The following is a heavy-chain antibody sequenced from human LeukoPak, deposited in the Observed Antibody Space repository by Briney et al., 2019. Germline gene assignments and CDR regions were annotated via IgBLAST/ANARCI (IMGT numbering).Heavy chain of an antibody. CDR1: DGSISSGSYY. CDR2: IHYSGIT. J-gene: IGHJ5*01. V-gene: IGHV4-39*01. Sequence: SETLSLTCTVSDGSISSGSYYWGWIRQPPGKGLEWIADIHYSGITYYNPSLKSRVTISVDTSKNQFSLKLTSVTAADTAFYYCARQPHAFDNWFDSWGQGTLVTVSS. D-gene: IGHD3-10*01. CDR3: ARQPHAFDNWFDS.